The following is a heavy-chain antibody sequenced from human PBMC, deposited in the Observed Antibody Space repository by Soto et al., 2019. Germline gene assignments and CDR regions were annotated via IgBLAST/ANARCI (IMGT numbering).Heavy chain of an antibody. CDR1: VFTFISYG. CDR3: AKDSPSPLGYSYGAIDY. Sequence: GWSLRLSCASSVFTFISYGMHWVRQAPGKGLEWVAVISYDGSNKYYADSVKGRFTISRDNSKNTLYLQMNSLRAEDTAVYYCAKDSPSPLGYSYGAIDYWGQGTLVTVSS. D-gene: IGHD5-18*01. CDR2: ISYDGSNK. J-gene: IGHJ4*02. V-gene: IGHV3-30*18.